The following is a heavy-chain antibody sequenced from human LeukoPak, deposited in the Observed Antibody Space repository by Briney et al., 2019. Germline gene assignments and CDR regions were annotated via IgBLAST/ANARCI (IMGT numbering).Heavy chain of an antibody. CDR2: IKSKTDGGTT. CDR3: TTGQVVDYDASGYSALDY. J-gene: IGHJ4*02. V-gene: IGHV3-15*01. Sequence: GGSLRLSCAASGFTFSSYSMNWVRQAPGKGLEWVGRIKSKTDGGTTDYAAPAKGRFTISTDDSKNTLYLQMNGLKAEDTAVYYCTTGQVVDYDASGYSALDYLGQGTLVTVSS. CDR1: GFTFSSYS. D-gene: IGHD3-22*01.